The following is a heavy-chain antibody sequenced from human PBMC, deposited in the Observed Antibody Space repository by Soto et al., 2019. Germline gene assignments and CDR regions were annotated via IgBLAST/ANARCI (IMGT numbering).Heavy chain of an antibody. V-gene: IGHV3-9*01. CDR3: AKGGSSSWLRDGLHI. D-gene: IGHD6-19*01. Sequence: EVQLVESGGGIVEPGRSLRLSCAASGFSFDNFAMHWVRQAPGKGLEWVSSISSNSGNIGYADSVKGRFTISRDNAKNSLYLEMNSLRVEDTALYYCAKGGSSSWLRDGLHIWGQGTMVTASS. J-gene: IGHJ3*02. CDR1: GFSFDNFA. CDR2: ISSNSGNI.